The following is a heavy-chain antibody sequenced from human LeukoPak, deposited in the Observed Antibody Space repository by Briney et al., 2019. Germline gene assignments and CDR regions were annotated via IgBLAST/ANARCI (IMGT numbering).Heavy chain of an antibody. J-gene: IGHJ4*02. CDR3: ARHFFDDSSGSDY. V-gene: IGHV4-59*08. D-gene: IGHD3-22*01. Sequence: PSETLSLTCTVSGGSISSYYWSWIRQPPGKGLEWIGYIYYSGSTNYNPSLKSRVTISVDTSKNQFSLKLSSVTAADTAVYYCARHFFDDSSGSDYWGQGTLVTVSS. CDR1: GGSISSYY. CDR2: IYYSGST.